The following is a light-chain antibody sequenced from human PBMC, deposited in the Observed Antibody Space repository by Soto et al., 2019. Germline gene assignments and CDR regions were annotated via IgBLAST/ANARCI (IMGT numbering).Light chain of an antibody. CDR3: QHRSNWLHT. CDR2: GAS. J-gene: IGKJ2*01. CDR1: QGVSRK. V-gene: IGKV3-15*01. Sequence: DIVMTQSPATLSVAPGERVTFSCRASQGVSRKLAWYQHKPGQAPRLLISGASTGATGIPARFSGSGSGTEFTLTISSLQSEDCAIYYCQHRSNWLHTFGQGTKVDIK.